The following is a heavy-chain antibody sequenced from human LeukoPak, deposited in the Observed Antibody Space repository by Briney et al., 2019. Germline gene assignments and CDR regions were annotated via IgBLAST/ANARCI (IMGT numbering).Heavy chain of an antibody. J-gene: IGHJ3*02. Sequence: ASVKVSCKASGYAFTNYGLIWVRQAPGQGLEWMGWISTDNGNTNSVQKLQGRVTMTTDTSTTTAYMELRSLRSDDTAVYYCARGDDAFDIRGQGTMVTVSS. CDR2: ISTDNGNT. CDR3: ARGDDAFDI. V-gene: IGHV1-18*01. CDR1: GYAFTNYG.